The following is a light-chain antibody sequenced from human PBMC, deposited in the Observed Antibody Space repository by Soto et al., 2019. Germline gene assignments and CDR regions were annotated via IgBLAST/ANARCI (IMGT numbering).Light chain of an antibody. J-gene: IGLJ1*01. V-gene: IGLV2-14*01. Sequence: QSVLTQPASVSGSPGQSITISCTGTSSDVGGYNYVSWYQQHPGKAPKLMIYEASNRPSGVSNRFSGSKSGNTASLTISGLQAEDEADYYCSSYTSSSTLEVFGTGTKLTVL. CDR1: SSDVGGYNY. CDR2: EAS. CDR3: SSYTSSSTLEV.